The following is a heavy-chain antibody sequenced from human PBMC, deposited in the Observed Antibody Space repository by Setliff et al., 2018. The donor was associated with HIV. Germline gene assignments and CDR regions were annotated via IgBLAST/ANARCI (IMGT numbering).Heavy chain of an antibody. Sequence: PGGSLRLSCAASGFAFSNYYMSWIRQAPGKGLEWISYISSSGRMIQHAESVRGRFTISRDNAQNSLDLQMNNLRAEDTAVYYCARPQGSGSYSPFDYWGQGTLVTVSS. CDR1: GFAFSNYY. J-gene: IGHJ4*02. V-gene: IGHV3-11*04. CDR3: ARPQGSGSYSPFDY. D-gene: IGHD3-10*01. CDR2: ISSSGRMI.